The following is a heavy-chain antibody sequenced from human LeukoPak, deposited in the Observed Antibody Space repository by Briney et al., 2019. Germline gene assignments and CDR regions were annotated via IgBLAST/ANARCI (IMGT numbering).Heavy chain of an antibody. J-gene: IGHJ5*02. CDR3: VSQQLAPP. Sequence: PGGSLRLSCAASGFTFSNYWMSWVRQAPGKGLEWVANIKEDGSREDYVDSVRGRFTVSRDNAKNSLYLQMNSLRAEDTAVYYCVSQQLAPPWGQGTLVTASS. V-gene: IGHV3-7*01. CDR1: GFTFSNYW. CDR2: IKEDGSRE. D-gene: IGHD5-24*01.